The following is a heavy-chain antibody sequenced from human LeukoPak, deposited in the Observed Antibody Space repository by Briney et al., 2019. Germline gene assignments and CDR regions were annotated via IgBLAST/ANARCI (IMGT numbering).Heavy chain of an antibody. V-gene: IGHV3-21*04. CDR3: AKEDGYTYGSYYYHYMDV. CDR2: ISSSSTYI. CDR1: GFIFSSYS. J-gene: IGHJ6*03. Sequence: PGGSLRLSCAASGFIFSSYSMNWVRQAPGEGLEWVSSISSSSTYIYYADSVKGRFTISRDNSKNTLYLQMNSLRVEDTAVYYCAKEDGYTYGSYYYHYMDVWGKGTTVTISS. D-gene: IGHD5-18*01.